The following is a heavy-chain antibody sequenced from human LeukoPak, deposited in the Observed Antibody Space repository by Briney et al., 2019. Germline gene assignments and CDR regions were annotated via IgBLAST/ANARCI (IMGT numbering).Heavy chain of an antibody. J-gene: IGHJ4*02. V-gene: IGHV3-48*03. CDR3: ARVELDTAMVPFDY. Sequence: GGSITRSSAASGFTFSSYEMNWDRQPPWQGLQRVSYISSSGSTIYYADSVKGRFTISRDNAKNSLYLQMNSLRAEDTAVYYCARVELDTAMVPFDYWGQGTLVTVSS. CDR2: ISSSGSTI. D-gene: IGHD5-18*01. CDR1: GFTFSSYE.